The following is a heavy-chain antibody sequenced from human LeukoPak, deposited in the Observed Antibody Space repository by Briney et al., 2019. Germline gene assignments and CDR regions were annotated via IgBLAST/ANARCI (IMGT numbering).Heavy chain of an antibody. V-gene: IGHV1-8*01. J-gene: IGHJ5*02. CDR3: ARAAFVGSNSDWSDP. D-gene: IGHD6-13*01. CDR1: GYTFTSYD. CDR2: MNPNSGNT. Sequence: ASVKVSCKAPGYTFTSYDINWVRQATGQGLEWMGWMNPNSGNTGYAQKFQGRVTMARNTSISTAYMELSSLRSEDTAVYYCARAAFVGSNSDWSDPWGQGTLVTVSS.